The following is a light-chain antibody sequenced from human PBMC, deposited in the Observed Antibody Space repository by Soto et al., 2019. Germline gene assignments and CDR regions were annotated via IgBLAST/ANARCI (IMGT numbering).Light chain of an antibody. Sequence: DVQMPQSPSSLSASVGDRVTITCRASQSISSYLNWYQQKPGKAPKLLIYAASSLQSAVSSRFRGSGSGTHFTLTISSLQPEDFATYYCQQSYSTPPTFGQATKVEIK. CDR2: AAS. J-gene: IGKJ1*01. CDR1: QSISSY. CDR3: QQSYSTPPT. V-gene: IGKV1-39*01.